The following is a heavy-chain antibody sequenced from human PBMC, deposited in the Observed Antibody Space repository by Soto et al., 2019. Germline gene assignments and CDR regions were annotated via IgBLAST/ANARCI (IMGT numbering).Heavy chain of an antibody. CDR1: VFTFISYS. CDR2: FRSSGDDGTT. D-gene: IGHD3-10*01. J-gene: IGHJ4*02. V-gene: IGHV3-23*01. CDR3: AKKVNSGSGSQYFDY. Sequence: WSLRLSCASSVFTFISYSMSWVRQAPGKGLEWVSGFRSSGDDGTTYYADSVKGRFTISRDNSKNTLFLQMNSLRAEDTAIYYCAKKVNSGSGSQYFDYWGQGTLVTVSS.